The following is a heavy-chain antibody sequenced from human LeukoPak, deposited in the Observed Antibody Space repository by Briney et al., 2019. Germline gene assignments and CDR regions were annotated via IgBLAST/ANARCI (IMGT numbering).Heavy chain of an antibody. Sequence: PGGSLRLSCAASGFTFSSFWMHWVRQAPGKGLVWVSRINSGGSSTSYADSVKGRFTISRDNAKNTLCLQMNSLRAEDTAVYYCARDLYSSSRNNFDYWGQGTLVTVSS. CDR2: INSGGSST. V-gene: IGHV3-74*01. CDR3: ARDLYSSSRNNFDY. J-gene: IGHJ4*02. CDR1: GFTFSSFW. D-gene: IGHD6-13*01.